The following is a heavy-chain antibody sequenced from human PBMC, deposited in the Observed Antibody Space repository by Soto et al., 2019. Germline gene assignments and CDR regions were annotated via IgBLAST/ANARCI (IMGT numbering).Heavy chain of an antibody. CDR3: AKEPPGPLGGNYNWFDP. J-gene: IGHJ5*02. CDR2: ISGSGGST. CDR1: GFTFSSYA. Sequence: GGSLRLSCAASGFTFSSYAMSWVRQAPGKGLEWVTSISGSGGSTYYADSVKGRFTISRDNSKNTLYLQMNSLRAEATAVYYCAKEPPGPLGGNYNWFDPWGEGRMVTVAS. V-gene: IGHV3-23*01. D-gene: IGHD2-21*02.